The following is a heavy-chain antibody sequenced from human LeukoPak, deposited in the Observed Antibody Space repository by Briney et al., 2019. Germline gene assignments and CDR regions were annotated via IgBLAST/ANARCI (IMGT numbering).Heavy chain of an antibody. Sequence: SETLSLTCTVSGGSISSYYWSWIRQPAGKGLEWIGRIYTSGSTNYNPSLKSRVTMSVDTSKNQFSLKLSSVTAADTSVYYCARGNDFWSGYYPTQYFDYWGQGTLVTVSS. V-gene: IGHV4-4*07. D-gene: IGHD3-3*01. CDR2: IYTSGST. CDR3: ARGNDFWSGYYPTQYFDY. J-gene: IGHJ4*02. CDR1: GGSISSYY.